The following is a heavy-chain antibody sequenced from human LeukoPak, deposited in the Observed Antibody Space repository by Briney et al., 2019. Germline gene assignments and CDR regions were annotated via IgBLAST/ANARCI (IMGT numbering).Heavy chain of an antibody. V-gene: IGHV1-2*06. D-gene: IGHD6-13*01. CDR3: ARDPYRAPAASSPTY. J-gene: IGHJ4*02. CDR1: GYIFTGYY. Sequence: GASVKVSCKASGYIFTGYYIQWVRQAPGQGLEWMGRINPNSDVTNYTQKFQGRVTMTSDTSISTAYMELYRLRSDDTAVYYCARDPYRAPAASSPTYWGQGTLVTVSS. CDR2: INPNSDVT.